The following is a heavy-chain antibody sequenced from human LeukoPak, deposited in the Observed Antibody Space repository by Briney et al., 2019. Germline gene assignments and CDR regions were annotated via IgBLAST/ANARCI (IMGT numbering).Heavy chain of an antibody. D-gene: IGHD3-3*01. J-gene: IGHJ4*02. CDR2: ISISGSTI. CDR3: ARQEYYDFWSGYYFDY. V-gene: IGHV3-11*04. CDR1: GGSFSDYY. Sequence: LSLTCGVYGGSFSDYYMSWIRQAPGKGLEWVSYISISGSTIYYADSVKGRFTISRDNAKNSLYLQMNSLRAEDTAVYYCARQEYYDFWSGYYFDYWGQGTLVTVSS.